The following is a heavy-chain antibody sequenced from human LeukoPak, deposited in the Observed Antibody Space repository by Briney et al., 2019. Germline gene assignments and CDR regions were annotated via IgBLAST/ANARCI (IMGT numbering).Heavy chain of an antibody. D-gene: IGHD2-15*01. J-gene: IGHJ5*02. CDR1: GFTFSNYF. V-gene: IGHV3-74*03. CDR3: ARRVDATRWFDP. CDR2: INSDGTTT. Sequence: GGSLRLSCAASGFTFSNYFMHWVRQAPGKGLVWVSRINSDGTTTMYADPVKGRFTISRDNAKNTLYLQMSSLRDEDTAVYYCARRVDATRWFDPWGQGTLVTVSS.